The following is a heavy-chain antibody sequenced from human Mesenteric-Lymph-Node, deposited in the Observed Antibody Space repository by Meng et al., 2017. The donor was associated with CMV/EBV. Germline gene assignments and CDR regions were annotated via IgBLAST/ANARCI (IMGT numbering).Heavy chain of an antibody. V-gene: IGHV4-39*01. CDR1: GDSISNSTYY. CDR3: ARRGNYDSDYSEY. J-gene: IGHJ4*02. Sequence: QVQRHASGPGQSKPSNTLSLSCIVSGDSISNSTYYWTWIRQPPGNGLEWIGSVHHSGTTYYNPSLKGRLTISVDTSANLFSLRLTTVTAADTATYYCARRGNYDSDYSEYWGQGTLVTVSS. CDR2: VHHSGTT. D-gene: IGHD3-22*01.